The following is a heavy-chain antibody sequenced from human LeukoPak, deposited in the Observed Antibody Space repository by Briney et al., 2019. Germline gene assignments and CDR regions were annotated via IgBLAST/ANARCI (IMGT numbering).Heavy chain of an antibody. D-gene: IGHD6-6*01. J-gene: IGHJ2*01. CDR1: GFTFSSYA. Sequence: PGGSLRLSCAASGFTFSSYAMSWVRQAPGKGLEWVSAISGSGGSTYYADSVKGRFTISRDNSKNTLYLQMNSLRAEDTTVYYCARGVTSSLGWYFNLWGRGTLVAVSS. V-gene: IGHV3-23*01. CDR3: ARGVTSSLGWYFNL. CDR2: ISGSGGST.